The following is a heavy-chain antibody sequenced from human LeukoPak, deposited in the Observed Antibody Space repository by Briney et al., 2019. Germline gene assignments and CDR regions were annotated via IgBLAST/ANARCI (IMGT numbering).Heavy chain of an antibody. J-gene: IGHJ5*02. CDR2: IYNSESI. CDR1: GGSINGYY. V-gene: IGHV4-4*07. D-gene: IGHD6-13*01. CDR3: ARDRSSSYTRDWFDP. Sequence: PSETLSLTCTVSGGSINGYYWSWIRQPAGKGLEWIGRIYNSESINYNPSLKSRVTMSIGTSKSQFSLKLNSVTAADTAVYYCARDRSSSYTRDWFDPWGQGALVTVSS.